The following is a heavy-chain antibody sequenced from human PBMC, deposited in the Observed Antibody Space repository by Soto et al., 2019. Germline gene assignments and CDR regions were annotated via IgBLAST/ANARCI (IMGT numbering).Heavy chain of an antibody. V-gene: IGHV4-4*02. CDR2: VYHSGST. CDR1: GDSISSSNW. D-gene: IGHD5-18*01. Sequence: SETLSLTCAVSGDSISSSNWWSWVRQPPGEGLEWIGEVYHSGSTNYNPSLKSRVTISIDKSKNQFTLRLTSVTAADTAVYFCATESGSTYGYFDHWGQGTQVTVSS. J-gene: IGHJ4*02. CDR3: ATESGSTYGYFDH.